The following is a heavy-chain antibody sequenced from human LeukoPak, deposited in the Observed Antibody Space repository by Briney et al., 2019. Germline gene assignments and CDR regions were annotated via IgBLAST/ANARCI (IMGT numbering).Heavy chain of an antibody. Sequence: GGSLRLSCAASGFTFDDYAMHWVRQAPGKGLEWVSGISWNSGSIGYGDSVQGRFTISRDNAKNSLYLQMNSLRAADTALYYCPTIDVLDYWGQGTLVTVSS. V-gene: IGHV3-9*01. CDR1: GFTFDDYA. CDR3: PTIDVLDY. CDR2: ISWNSGSI. D-gene: IGHD2-8*01. J-gene: IGHJ4*02.